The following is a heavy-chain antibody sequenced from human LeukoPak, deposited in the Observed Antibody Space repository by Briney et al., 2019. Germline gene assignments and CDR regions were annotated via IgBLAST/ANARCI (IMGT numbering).Heavy chain of an antibody. CDR1: GFTFSSYS. J-gene: IGHJ3*02. V-gene: IGHV3-21*01. CDR3: ARSSYYYDSSGYFGAFDT. Sequence: TGGSLRLSCAASGFTFSSYSMNWVRQAPGKGLEWVSSISSSSSYIYYADSVKGRFTISRDNAKNSLYLQMNSLRAEDTAVYYCARSSYYYDSSGYFGAFDTWGQGTMVTVSS. D-gene: IGHD3-22*01. CDR2: ISSSSSYI.